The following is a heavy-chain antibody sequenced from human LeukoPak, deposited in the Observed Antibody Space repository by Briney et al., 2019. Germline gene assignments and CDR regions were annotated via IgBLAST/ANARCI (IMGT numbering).Heavy chain of an antibody. V-gene: IGHV3-48*01. J-gene: IGHJ4*02. CDR2: ISSSSGTI. D-gene: IGHD6-13*01. CDR1: GFAFSSYS. CDR3: ARGAYSSSWYAWGVYDY. Sequence: GGSLRLSCTASGFAFSSYSMNWVRQAPGKGLEWISYISSSSGTIYYADSMKGRFTISRDNAKDSLSLQMNSLRAEDTALYHCARGAYSSSWYAWGVYDYWGQGTLVTVSS.